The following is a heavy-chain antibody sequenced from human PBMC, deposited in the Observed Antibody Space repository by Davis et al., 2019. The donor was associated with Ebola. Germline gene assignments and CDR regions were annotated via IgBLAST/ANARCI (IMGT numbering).Heavy chain of an antibody. D-gene: IGHD5-24*01. CDR2: TYYRSKWYN. CDR3: ARDSRRVSPFDF. CDR1: GDTVSSNDAG. Sequence: SETLSLTCDISGDTVSSNDAGWNWIRQSPSRGLEWLGRTYYRSKWYNDYAVSVESRITIKPDTSKNQFSLQLNSVTPEDTAVYYCARDSRRVSPFDFWGQGILVTVSS. V-gene: IGHV6-1*01. J-gene: IGHJ4*02.